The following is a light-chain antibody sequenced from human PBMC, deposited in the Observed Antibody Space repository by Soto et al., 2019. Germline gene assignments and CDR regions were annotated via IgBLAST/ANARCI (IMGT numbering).Light chain of an antibody. Sequence: DIQMTQSPSSLSASVGDRVTITCRASQGIRNYLAWYQQKPGKVPKLLIHTASTLQSGVPSRFSGSGSGTDFTPTISSLQHEDVATYYCQQYSSAPWTFGQGTKADIK. CDR2: TAS. CDR3: QQYSSAPWT. V-gene: IGKV1-27*01. CDR1: QGIRNY. J-gene: IGKJ1*01.